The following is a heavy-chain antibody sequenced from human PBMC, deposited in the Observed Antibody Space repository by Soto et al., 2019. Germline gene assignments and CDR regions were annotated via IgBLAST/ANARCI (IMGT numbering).Heavy chain of an antibody. CDR2: ISHEGGTQ. CDR3: AKEGSPKVSQWDDY. V-gene: IGHV3-30*18. D-gene: IGHD1-26*01. CDR1: GFTFSDYG. Sequence: QVQLAESGGGVVQPGGSLRLSCAASGFTFSDYGIDWIRQAPGKGLEWVAVISHEGGTQYYADSVRGRFTVSRDNSKNILYLQMDSLRPEDTAVYFCAKEGSPKVSQWDDYWGQGTLVTVSS. J-gene: IGHJ4*02.